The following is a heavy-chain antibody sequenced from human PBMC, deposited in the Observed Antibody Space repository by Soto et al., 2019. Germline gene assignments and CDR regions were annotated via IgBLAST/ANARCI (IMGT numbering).Heavy chain of an antibody. CDR1: GYTFTSYA. Sequence: ASVKVSCKASGYTFTSYAMHWVRQAPGQRLEWMGWINAGNGNTKYSQKFQGRVTITRDTSASTAYMELSSLRPEDTAVYSCAGGGYFDSSNYLAYWGQGTLVTVSS. CDR2: INAGNGNT. D-gene: IGHD3-22*01. V-gene: IGHV1-3*01. CDR3: AGGGYFDSSNYLAY. J-gene: IGHJ4*02.